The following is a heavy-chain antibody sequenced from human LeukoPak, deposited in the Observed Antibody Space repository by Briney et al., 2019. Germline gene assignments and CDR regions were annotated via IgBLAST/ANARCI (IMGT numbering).Heavy chain of an antibody. Sequence: WASVTVSCKASGYTFTSYGISWVRQAPGQGLEWMGWISAYNGNTNYAQKLQGRVTMTTDTSTSTAYMELRSLRSDDTAVYYCARDQKGYGSGSTSSDYWGQGTLVTVSS. J-gene: IGHJ4*02. CDR2: ISAYNGNT. V-gene: IGHV1-18*01. D-gene: IGHD3-10*01. CDR1: GYTFTSYG. CDR3: ARDQKGYGSGSTSSDY.